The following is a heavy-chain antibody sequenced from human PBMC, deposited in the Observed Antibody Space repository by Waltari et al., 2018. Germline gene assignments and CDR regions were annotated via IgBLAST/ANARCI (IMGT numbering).Heavy chain of an antibody. V-gene: IGHV3-7*01. CDR1: GSTFSPYW. CDR2: IKTDGSEK. J-gene: IGHJ4*02. CDR3: ARDWSGSGRGINY. Sequence: VESGGGLVQPGGSLGLPCAASGSTFSPYWMSWVRQAPGKGLGWVANIKTDGSEKYYVDSVRGRFTISRDNAKNSLSLQMSTLRDEDTGRYYCARDWSGSGRGINYWGQGTLVTFSS. D-gene: IGHD3-3*01.